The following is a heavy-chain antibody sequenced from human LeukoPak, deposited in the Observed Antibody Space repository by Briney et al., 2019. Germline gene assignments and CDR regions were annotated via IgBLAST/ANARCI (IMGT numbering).Heavy chain of an antibody. CDR3: ARGGYSSGWYPYYFDY. V-gene: IGHV5-51*01. CDR1: GYSFTSYW. CDR2: IYPGDSDT. Sequence: GESLKISCKGSGYSFTSYWIGWVRQMPGKGLEWMGIIYPGDSDTRYSPSFQGQVTISADKSISTAYLQWSSLKASDTAMYYCARGGYSSGWYPYYFDYWGQGTLVTVSS. D-gene: IGHD6-19*01. J-gene: IGHJ4*02.